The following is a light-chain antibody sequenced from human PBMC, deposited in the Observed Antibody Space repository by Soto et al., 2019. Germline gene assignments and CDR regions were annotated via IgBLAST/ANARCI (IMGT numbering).Light chain of an antibody. CDR3: QQSYSTPPFT. Sequence: DIEMTQSPSSLSASVGGRVTLTCRASQTISTYLNWYQLKPGKAPKLLIYGASSLETGVPSRFSGTGSGTDFNLTISSLQPEDCATYFCQQSYSTPPFTFGPGTKV. CDR2: GAS. J-gene: IGKJ3*01. CDR1: QTISTY. V-gene: IGKV1-39*01.